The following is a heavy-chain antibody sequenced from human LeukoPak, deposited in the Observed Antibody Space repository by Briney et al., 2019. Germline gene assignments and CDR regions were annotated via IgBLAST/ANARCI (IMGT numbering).Heavy chain of an antibody. J-gene: IGHJ4*02. CDR1: GFTFSNAW. CDR3: TTLYDYVWGRYRSPQGYYFDY. D-gene: IGHD3-16*02. Sequence: GGSLRLSCAASGFTFSNAWMSWVRQAPGKGLEWVGLIKSKTDGGTTDYAAPVKGRFTISRDDSKNTPYLQMNSLKNEDTAVYYCTTLYDYVWGRYRSPQGYYFDYWGQGTLVTVSS. CDR2: IKSKTDGGTT. V-gene: IGHV3-15*01.